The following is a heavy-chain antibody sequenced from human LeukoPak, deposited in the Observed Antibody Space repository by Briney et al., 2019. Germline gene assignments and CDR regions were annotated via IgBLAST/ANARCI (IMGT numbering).Heavy chain of an antibody. D-gene: IGHD6-6*01. V-gene: IGHV3-30*02. CDR1: GFTFSTYG. CDR3: ARRSAARDAFDI. CDR2: IRYDGSNK. J-gene: IGHJ3*02. Sequence: GGTLRLSCAASGFTFSTYGMHWVRQAPGKGLEWVAFIRYDGSNKYYADSVKGRFTISRDSSKNTLYLQMNSLRAEDTAVYYCARRSAARDAFDIWGQGTMVTVSS.